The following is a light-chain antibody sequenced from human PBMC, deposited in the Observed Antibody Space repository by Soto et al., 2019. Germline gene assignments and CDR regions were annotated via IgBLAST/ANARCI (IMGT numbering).Light chain of an antibody. Sequence: QSALTQPASVSGSPGQSITISCSGTISDFVVYNYVSWYQQHPGKAPKLMLYGVSKRPSGVSNRFFGSKSGNTASLTISGLQAEDEADYYCSSHTLSRALQVFGTGTKVTVL. CDR1: ISDFVVYNY. V-gene: IGLV2-14*01. CDR3: SSHTLSRALQV. J-gene: IGLJ1*01. CDR2: GVS.